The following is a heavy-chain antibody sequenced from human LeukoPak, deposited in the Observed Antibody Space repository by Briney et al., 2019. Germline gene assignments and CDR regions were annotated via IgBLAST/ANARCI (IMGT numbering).Heavy chain of an antibody. CDR2: ISSCSSYI. V-gene: IGHV3-21*01. CDR3: ARDRAAAGIFDY. Sequence: GGSLRLSCAASGFTFSSYSMNWVRQAPGKGLEWVSSISSCSSYIYYADSVKGRFTISRDNAKNSLYLQMNSLRAEDTAVYYCARDRAAAGIFDYWGQGTLVTVSS. CDR1: GFTFSSYS. D-gene: IGHD6-13*01. J-gene: IGHJ4*02.